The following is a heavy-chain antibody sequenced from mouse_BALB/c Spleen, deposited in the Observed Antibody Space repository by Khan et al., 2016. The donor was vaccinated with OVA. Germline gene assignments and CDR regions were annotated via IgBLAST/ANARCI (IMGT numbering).Heavy chain of an antibody. V-gene: IGHV3-2*02. CDR3: ARKNYYGYAMDY. J-gene: IGHJ4*01. CDR2: ISYGGST. CDR1: GYSITSDYA. D-gene: IGHD1-1*01. Sequence: VQLKESGPGLVKPSQSLSLTCTVTGYSITSDYAWDWIRQFPGNKLEWMGYISYGGSTSYNPSLKSRISITRDTSKNQFFLQLNSLTTEDTATYYCARKNYYGYAMDYWGQGTSVTVSA.